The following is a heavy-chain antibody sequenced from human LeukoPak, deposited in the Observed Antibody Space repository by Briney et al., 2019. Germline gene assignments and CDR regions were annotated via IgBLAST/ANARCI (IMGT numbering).Heavy chain of an antibody. V-gene: IGHV3-9*01. Sequence: PGGSLSLSCTVSGFTFDDYAMHWVRHTPGKGLEWVAGITWNRDNIGYGDSVKGRFTISRDNVKNVLYLQMNSLRPEDTALYYCAKDLSSAITSALVLDVWGQGTTVIVS. D-gene: IGHD3-22*01. CDR2: ITWNRDNI. CDR1: GFTFDDYA. CDR3: AKDLSSAITSALVLDV. J-gene: IGHJ6*02.